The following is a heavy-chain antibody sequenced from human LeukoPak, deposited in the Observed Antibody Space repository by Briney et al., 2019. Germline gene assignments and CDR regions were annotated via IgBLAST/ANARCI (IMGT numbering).Heavy chain of an antibody. J-gene: IGHJ4*02. V-gene: IGHV4-30-4*01. CDR2: IYYGGST. CDR3: ASLSTEGY. Sequence: KASETLSLTCTVSGGSISSGDYYWSWIRQPPGKGLEWIGYIYYGGSTYYNPSLKSRVTISVDTSKNQFSLKLSSVTAADTAVYYCASLSTEGYWGQGTLVTVSS. CDR1: GGSISSGDYY.